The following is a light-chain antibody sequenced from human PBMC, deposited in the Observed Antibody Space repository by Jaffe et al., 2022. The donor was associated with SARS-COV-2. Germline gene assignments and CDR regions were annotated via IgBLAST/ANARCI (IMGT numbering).Light chain of an antibody. CDR2: GAS. Sequence: DIQMTQSPSTLSASVGDRVTITCRASQSISNWLAWYQQKPGKAPNFLIFGASNLESGVPSRFSGSGSGTEFTLTISSLQPDDFATYYCQQYNTYPTFGQGTKVEIK. CDR3: QQYNTYPT. V-gene: IGKV1-5*03. J-gene: IGKJ1*01. CDR1: QSISNW.